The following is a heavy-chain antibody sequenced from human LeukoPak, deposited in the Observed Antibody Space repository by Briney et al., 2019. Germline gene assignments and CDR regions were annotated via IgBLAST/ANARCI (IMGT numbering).Heavy chain of an antibody. V-gene: IGHV3-53*01. CDR1: GFTVSSNY. D-gene: IGHD2-21*01. Sequence: GGSLRLSCAASGFTVSSNYMSWVRQAQGKGLEWVSVIYSGGRTYYADSVKGRFTISRGNSKNTLDLQMNSLRAEDTAIYYCAKTVVVITFRFDSWGQGSLVTVSS. CDR2: IYSGGRT. CDR3: AKTVVVITFRFDS. J-gene: IGHJ4*02.